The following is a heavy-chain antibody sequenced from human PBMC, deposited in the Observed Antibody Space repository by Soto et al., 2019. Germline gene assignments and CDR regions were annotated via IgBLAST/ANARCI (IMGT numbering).Heavy chain of an antibody. J-gene: IGHJ6*02. D-gene: IGHD1-20*01. CDR3: AKDNWNGAYYYYGMDV. CDR2: ISGSGGST. CDR1: GFTFSSYA. V-gene: IGHV3-23*01. Sequence: EVQLLESGGGLVQPGGSLRLSCAASGFTFSSYAMSWVRQAPGKGLEWVSAISGSGGSTYYADSVKGRFTISRDNSKNTVYLQMNSLRAEDTAVYYCAKDNWNGAYYYYGMDVWGQGTTVTVSS.